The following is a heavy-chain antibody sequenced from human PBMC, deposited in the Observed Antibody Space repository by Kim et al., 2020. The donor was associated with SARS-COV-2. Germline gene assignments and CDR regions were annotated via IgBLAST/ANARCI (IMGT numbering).Heavy chain of an antibody. D-gene: IGHD3-3*01. CDR2: INTNTGNP. CDR3: ARGGLYDFWSGYPNYYYYGMDV. J-gene: IGHJ6*02. CDR1: GYTFTSYA. Sequence: ASVKVSCKASGYTFTSYAMNWVRQAPGQGLEWMGWINTNTGNPTYAQGFTGRFVFSLDTSVSTAYLQISSLKAEDTAVYYCARGGLYDFWSGYPNYYYYGMDVWGQGTTVTVSS. V-gene: IGHV7-4-1*02.